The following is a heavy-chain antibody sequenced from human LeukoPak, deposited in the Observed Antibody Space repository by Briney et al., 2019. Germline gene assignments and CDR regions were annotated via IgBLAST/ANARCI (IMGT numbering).Heavy chain of an antibody. CDR2: ISGSGDST. Sequence: GGTLRLSCAASGFTFRSYAMSWVRQAPGKGLEWVSAISGSGDSTYYGDSVKGRFTISRDNSKNTLYLQMNSLRAEDTAVYYCAKTRPLDSSSWSHGDYWGQGTLVTVSS. CDR3: AKTRPLDSSSWSHGDY. D-gene: IGHD6-13*01. J-gene: IGHJ4*02. V-gene: IGHV3-23*01. CDR1: GFTFRSYA.